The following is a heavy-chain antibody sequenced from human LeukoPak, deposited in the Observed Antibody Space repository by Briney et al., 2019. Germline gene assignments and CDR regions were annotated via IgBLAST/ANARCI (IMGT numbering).Heavy chain of an antibody. CDR1: GYTFTSYY. J-gene: IGHJ3*01. CDR3: ARDLWLGIDYGDYLGDVFDL. V-gene: IGHV1-46*01. CDR2: LNPTGGTT. Sequence: ASVKVSCKASGYTFTSYYIHWLRQAPGQGLPWMGILNPTGGTTSNAQKFQDRVTMTGDMSANTVYMELSSLRSEDTAVYYCARDLWLGIDYGDYLGDVFDLWGQGTMVTVSS. D-gene: IGHD4-17*01.